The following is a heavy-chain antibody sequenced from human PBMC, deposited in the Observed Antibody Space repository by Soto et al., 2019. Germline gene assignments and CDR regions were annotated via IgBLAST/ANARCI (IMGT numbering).Heavy chain of an antibody. D-gene: IGHD3-10*01. J-gene: IGHJ4*02. Sequence: QLQLQESGPGLVKPSETLSLTCTVSGGSISSSSYYWGWIRQPPGKGLEWIGSIYYSGSTYYNPSLKSRVTISVDTSKNQFSLKLSSVTAADTAVYYCASVGITMVRGVLDYWGQGTLVTVSS. CDR1: GGSISSSSYY. V-gene: IGHV4-39*01. CDR3: ASVGITMVRGVLDY. CDR2: IYYSGST.